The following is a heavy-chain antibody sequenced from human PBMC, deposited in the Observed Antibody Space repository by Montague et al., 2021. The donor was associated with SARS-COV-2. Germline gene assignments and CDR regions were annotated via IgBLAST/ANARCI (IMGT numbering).Heavy chain of an antibody. CDR3: AKDSYYYGLGYGMDV. CDR2: SGSDGGT. J-gene: IGHJ6*02. D-gene: IGHD3-10*01. CDR1: GFTFSNSA. V-gene: IGHV3-23*01. Sequence: SLRLSCAASGFTFSNSAMNWVRQAPGKGLEWVSGSGSDGGTHYADAVKGRFTISRDNSKNVLYLQMNSLRAEDTALYYCAKDSYYYGLGYGMDVWGQGTTVTASS.